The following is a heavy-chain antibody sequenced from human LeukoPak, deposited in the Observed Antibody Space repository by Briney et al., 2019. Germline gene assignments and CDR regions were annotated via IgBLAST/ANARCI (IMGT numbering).Heavy chain of an antibody. V-gene: IGHV3-23*01. D-gene: IGHD2/OR15-2a*01. CDR2: ISGSGGST. CDR3: VKENMVMGPAGSSDGLIDG. Sequence: GGYLSRSCAASGFSCSSYAMSWLRQAPGKGLEWVSAISGSGGSTYYADSVKGRFTISRDNSKNTLYLQMYSLRAEVTAVYYCVKENMVMGPAGSSDGLIDGWGQGTLVTVSS. J-gene: IGHJ5*02. CDR1: GFSCSSYA.